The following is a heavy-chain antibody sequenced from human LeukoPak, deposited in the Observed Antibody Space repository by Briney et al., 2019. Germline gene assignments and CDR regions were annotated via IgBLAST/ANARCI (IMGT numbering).Heavy chain of an antibody. D-gene: IGHD6-19*01. Sequence: GGSLRLSCAASGFTFSSYSMNWVRQAPGKGLEWVGRIKSKTDGGTTDYAAPVKGRFTISRDDSKNTLYLQMNSLKIEDTAVYYCTAPIAVAASYYYYGMDVWGQGTTVTVSS. V-gene: IGHV3-15*01. CDR2: IKSKTDGGTT. J-gene: IGHJ6*02. CDR3: TAPIAVAASYYYYGMDV. CDR1: GFTFSSYS.